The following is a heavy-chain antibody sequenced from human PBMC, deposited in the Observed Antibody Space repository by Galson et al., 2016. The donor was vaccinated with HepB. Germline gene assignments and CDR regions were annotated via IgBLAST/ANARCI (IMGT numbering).Heavy chain of an antibody. CDR1: RGSMSHYF. J-gene: IGHJ4*02. CDR2: IFSTGSA. D-gene: IGHD6-13*01. CDR3: VRLGTAAAVANRRGSVY. V-gene: IGHV4-59*08. Sequence: ETLSLTCTVSRGSMSHYFWSWIRQPPGKGLEWIGSIFSTGSASYNPSLKSRVTISLDTSKNQFSLSLTSVTAADTAIYYCVRLGTAAAVANRRGSVYWSQGTRVTVSS.